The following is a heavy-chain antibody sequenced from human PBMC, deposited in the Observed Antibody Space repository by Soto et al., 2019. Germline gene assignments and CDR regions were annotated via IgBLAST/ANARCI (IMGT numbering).Heavy chain of an antibody. CDR3: ARHGSNLHDDDFDY. Sequence: SETLSLTCTVSGGSISSGPYSWGWIRQPPGKGLEWIGTFYYSGRTNYNPSLKSRVTISVDTSKNQFSLKLTSVTAADTAVYYCARHGSNLHDDDFDYWGQGTLVTVSS. J-gene: IGHJ4*02. D-gene: IGHD1-26*01. CDR1: GGSISSGPYS. CDR2: FYYSGRT. V-gene: IGHV4-39*01.